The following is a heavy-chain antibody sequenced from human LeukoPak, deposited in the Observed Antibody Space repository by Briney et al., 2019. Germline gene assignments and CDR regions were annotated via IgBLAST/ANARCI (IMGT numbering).Heavy chain of an antibody. Sequence: GGSLRLSCAASGFTFSSYGMHWVRQAPGKGLEWVAVIWYDGSNKYYADSVKGRFTISRDNSKNTLYLQMNSLRAEDTAVYYCARHPHSGGWWGYFDYWGQGTLVTVSS. J-gene: IGHJ4*02. CDR1: GFTFSSYG. D-gene: IGHD6-19*01. V-gene: IGHV3-33*01. CDR2: IWYDGSNK. CDR3: ARHPHSGGWWGYFDY.